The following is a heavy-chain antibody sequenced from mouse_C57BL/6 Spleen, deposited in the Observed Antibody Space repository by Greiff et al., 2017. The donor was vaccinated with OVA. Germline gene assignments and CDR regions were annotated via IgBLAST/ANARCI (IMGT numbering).Heavy chain of an antibody. D-gene: IGHD3-3*01. CDR3: TGGRAPYWYLDG. V-gene: IGHV1-19*01. Sequence: VQLQESGPALVKPGASVMMSCKASGYTFTDYYMNWVKQSHGKSLEWIGVINPYIGGTSYNQKFKGKATLTVDKSSSTAYMELNSLTSEYSAVYYWTGGRAPYWYLDGWGTGTTVTVSA. CDR1: GYTFTDYY. CDR2: INPYIGGT. J-gene: IGHJ1*03.